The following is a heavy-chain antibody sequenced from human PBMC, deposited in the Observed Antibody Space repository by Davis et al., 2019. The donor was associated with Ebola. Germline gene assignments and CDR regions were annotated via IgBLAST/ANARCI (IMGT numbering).Heavy chain of an antibody. Sequence: GESLKISCAVSGFNFSHYATSWVRQAPGKRLEWVSVIYNDGRTYHADSVKDRVTISRDNSKNTLYLQMNSLRAEDTAIYYCARGDGGYGDAAFDYWGQGTLVTVSS. CDR1: GFNFSHYA. V-gene: IGHV3-66*01. CDR2: IYNDGRT. J-gene: IGHJ4*02. CDR3: ARGDGGYGDAAFDY. D-gene: IGHD4-17*01.